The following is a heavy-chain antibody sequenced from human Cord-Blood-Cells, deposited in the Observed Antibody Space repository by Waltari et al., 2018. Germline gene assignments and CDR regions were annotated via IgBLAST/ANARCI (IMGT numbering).Heavy chain of an antibody. CDR2: IYYSGST. J-gene: IGHJ3*02. CDR1: GGSISSSGYY. V-gene: IGHV4-39*01. CDR3: ARQSSSGYAFDI. Sequence: QLQLQESGPGLVKPSETLSLTCTVSGGSISSSGYYWGWIRQPPGKGLEWIGSIYYSGSTYYNPSLKSRVTISVDTSKNQFSLKLSSVTAADTAVYYCARQSSSGYAFDIWGQGTMVTVSS. D-gene: IGHD6-19*01.